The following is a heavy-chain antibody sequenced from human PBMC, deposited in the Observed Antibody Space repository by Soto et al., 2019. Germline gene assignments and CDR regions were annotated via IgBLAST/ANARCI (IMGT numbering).Heavy chain of an antibody. CDR3: ARSGELLQTFDS. D-gene: IGHD1-26*01. CDR2: ITGNSEYK. CDR1: GVSFSDYS. J-gene: IGHJ4*02. V-gene: IGHV3-21*06. Sequence: EVQLVESGGGLVKPGGSLRLSCVVSGVSFSDYSMNWVRQAPGKGLEWVSLITGNSEYKYYAGSVKGRFNVSRDNAKNSLYLQRNSLTVEDTAVYYCARSGELLQTFDSWGQGTLVTVSS.